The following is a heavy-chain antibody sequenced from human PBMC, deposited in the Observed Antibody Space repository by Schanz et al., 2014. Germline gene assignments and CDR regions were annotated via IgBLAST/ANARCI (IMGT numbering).Heavy chain of an antibody. J-gene: IGHJ4*02. CDR3: MAMGRNTSHYFDH. D-gene: IGHD1-1*01. V-gene: IGHV3-23*01. CDR1: GFTVSNSY. CDR2: ITGSGSKT. Sequence: EVLLLESGGRVERPGGSLRLSCAASGFTVSNSYIHWVRQAPGKGLEWVSAITGSGSKTYYADSVKGRFTIARDNSKNTLFLQMDSLRVEDTAVYYCMAMGRNTSHYFDHWGQGTLVTVSS.